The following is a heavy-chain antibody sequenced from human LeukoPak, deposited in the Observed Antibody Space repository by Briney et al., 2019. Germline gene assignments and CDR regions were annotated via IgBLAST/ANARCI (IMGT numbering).Heavy chain of an antibody. V-gene: IGHV3-7*01. J-gene: IGHJ4*02. CDR1: GFTFSSYW. CDR3: ARVGSGYEDY. Sequence: PGRSLRLSCAASGFTFSSYWMSWVHQAPGKGLEWVANIKQDGSEKYYVDSVKGRFTISRDNAKNSLYLQMNSLRAEDTAAYYCARVGSGYEDYWGQGTLVTVSS. CDR2: IKQDGSEK. D-gene: IGHD5-12*01.